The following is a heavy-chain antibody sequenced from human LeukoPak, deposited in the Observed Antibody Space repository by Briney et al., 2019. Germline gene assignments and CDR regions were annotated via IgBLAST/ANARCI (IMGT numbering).Heavy chain of an antibody. CDR1: GFTFSSYA. CDR2: ISYDGSNK. V-gene: IGHV3-30-3*01. J-gene: IGHJ3*02. D-gene: IGHD5-18*01. Sequence: GGSLRLSCAASGFTFSSYAMHWVRQAPGKGLEWVAVISYDGSNKYYADSVKGRFTISRDNSKNTLYLQMSSLRAEDTAVYYCARDDTAITHDAFDIWGQGTMVTVSS. CDR3: ARDDTAITHDAFDI.